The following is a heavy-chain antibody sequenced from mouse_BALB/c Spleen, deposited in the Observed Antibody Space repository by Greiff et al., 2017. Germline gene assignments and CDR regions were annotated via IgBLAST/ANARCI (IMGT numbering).Heavy chain of an antibody. CDR3: ARSRDYDYERGATDY. J-gene: IGHJ4*01. D-gene: IGHD2-4*01. Sequence: EVKLMESGGGLVQPGGSRKLSCAASGFTFSSFGMHWVRQAPEKGLEWVAYISSGSSTIYYADTVKGRFTISRDNPKNTLFLQMTSLRSEDTAMYYCARSRDYDYERGATDYWGQGTSVTVSS. V-gene: IGHV5-17*02. CDR1: GFTFSSFG. CDR2: ISSGSSTI.